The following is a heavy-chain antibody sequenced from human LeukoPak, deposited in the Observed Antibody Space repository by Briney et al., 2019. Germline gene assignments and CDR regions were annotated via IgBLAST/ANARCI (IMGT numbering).Heavy chain of an antibody. CDR3: ARHRKVITIFGVVPAAVDY. V-gene: IGHV4-39*01. Sequence: PSETLSLTCTVSGGFISSSSYYWGWIRQPPGKGLDWIGNIFYSGSTYYNPTLKSRVTISVDTSENQFSLKLNSVTAADTAVYFCARHRKVITIFGVVPAAVDYWGQGTLVTVSS. J-gene: IGHJ4*02. D-gene: IGHD3-3*01. CDR2: IFYSGST. CDR1: GGFISSSSYY.